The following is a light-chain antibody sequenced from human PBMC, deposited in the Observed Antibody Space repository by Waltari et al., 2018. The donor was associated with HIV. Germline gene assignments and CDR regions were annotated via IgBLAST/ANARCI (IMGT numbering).Light chain of an antibody. J-gene: IGKJ1*01. CDR1: QGISNS. CDR2: LAS. CDR3: QQYFDAPWT. V-gene: IGKV1-NL1*01. Sequence: DIQMTQSPSSLSASVGDRVRITCRASQGISNSLAWYQVKPGKAPNLLLYLASRLQSGVPSRFSGSGSGPEFTLTISSLRPEDFGTYYCQQYFDAPWTFGQGTKVEIK.